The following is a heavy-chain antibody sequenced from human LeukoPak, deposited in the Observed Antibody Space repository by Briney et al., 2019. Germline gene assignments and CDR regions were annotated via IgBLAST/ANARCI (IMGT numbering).Heavy chain of an antibody. CDR2: LSTSGGDT. CDR1: VLSFSNYA. CDR3: AKGSAQYYFDY. J-gene: IGHJ4*02. V-gene: IGHV3-23*01. Sequence: GGSLRLSCGASVLSFSNYAMSWVRQAPGKGLEWVSALSTSGGDTFYADSVKGRFTISRDNSKNTLYLQMNSLRDEDTAVYYCAKGSAQYYFDYWGQGTLVTVSS.